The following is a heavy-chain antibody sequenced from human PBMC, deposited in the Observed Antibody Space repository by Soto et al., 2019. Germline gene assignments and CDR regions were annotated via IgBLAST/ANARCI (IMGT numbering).Heavy chain of an antibody. Sequence: AGGFPGLSCAASGFTVWSYAMARVLQAPGKGLEWVAVISYDGSNKYYADSVKGRFTISRDNSKNTLYLQMNSLRAEDTAVYYCARDTKAHFWSGYYPGYWGQGALVTVSS. J-gene: IGHJ4*02. V-gene: IGHV3-30-3*01. CDR2: ISYDGSNK. D-gene: IGHD3-3*02. CDR3: ARDTKAHFWSGYYPGY. CDR1: GFTVWSYA.